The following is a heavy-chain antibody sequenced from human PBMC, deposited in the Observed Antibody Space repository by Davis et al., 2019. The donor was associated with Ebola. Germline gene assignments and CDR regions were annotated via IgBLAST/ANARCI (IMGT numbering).Heavy chain of an antibody. Sequence: SETLSLTCTVSGASITTSFWSWIRQLPGKGLEWIGYVFYTGSTEYNPSLKSRVTLSVDRSKNHFSLNLSSVTAADTAVYYCARDGDPSDLGSDSFDIWGQGKMVTVSS. CDR1: GASITTSF. V-gene: IGHV4-59*01. CDR3: ARDGDPSDLGSDSFDI. J-gene: IGHJ3*02. CDR2: VFYTGST. D-gene: IGHD3-3*01.